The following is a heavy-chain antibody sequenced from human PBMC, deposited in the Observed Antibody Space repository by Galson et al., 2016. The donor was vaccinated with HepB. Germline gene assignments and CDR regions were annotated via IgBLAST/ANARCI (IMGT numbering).Heavy chain of an antibody. V-gene: IGHV3-33*06. J-gene: IGHJ6*02. CDR1: GFTFTSYG. D-gene: IGHD3-10*01. CDR3: AKDLSMVRGVTILRYYYYAMDV. Sequence: SLRLSCAASGFTFTSYGMHWVRQAPGKGLEWVAVIWYVGSYKYYADYVKGRFIISRDNSKNTLYLQMNSLRAEDTAVYYCAKDLSMVRGVTILRYYYYAMDVWGQGTTVTVSS. CDR2: IWYVGSYK.